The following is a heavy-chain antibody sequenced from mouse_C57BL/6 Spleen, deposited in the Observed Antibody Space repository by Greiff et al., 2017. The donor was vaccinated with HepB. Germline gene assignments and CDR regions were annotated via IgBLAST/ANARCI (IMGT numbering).Heavy chain of an antibody. CDR2: IYPRSGNT. CDR1: GYTFTSYG. Sequence: QVQLQQSGAELARPGASVKLSCKASGYTFTSYGISWVKQRTGQGLEWIGEIYPRSGNTYYNEKFKGKATLTADKSSSTAYMELRSLTSEDSAVYFCARSGYSNYDYFDDWGQGTTLTVSS. CDR3: ARSGYSNYDYFDD. V-gene: IGHV1-81*01. J-gene: IGHJ2*01. D-gene: IGHD2-5*01.